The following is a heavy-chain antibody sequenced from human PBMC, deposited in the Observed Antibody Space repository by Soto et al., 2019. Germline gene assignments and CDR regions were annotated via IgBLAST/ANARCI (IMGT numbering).Heavy chain of an antibody. CDR2: IFWDDDK. V-gene: IGHV2-5*02. CDR1: GFSISTSEVG. CDR3: AHQSALPFGEVSRGHWFVT. J-gene: IGHJ5*02. D-gene: IGHD3-16*01. Sequence: QITLKESGPTLVKPTQTLTLTCTCSGFSISTSEVGVGWIRQRPGEALEWLALIFWDDDKRSSPSLKRRFTVTKDTSKSQVILTMTNLDPVATATYYCAHQSALPFGEVSRGHWFVTWGQGTMVTVSS.